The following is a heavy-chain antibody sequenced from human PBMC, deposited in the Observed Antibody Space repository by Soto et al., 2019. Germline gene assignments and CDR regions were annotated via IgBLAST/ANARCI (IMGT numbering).Heavy chain of an antibody. J-gene: IGHJ4*02. CDR2: ISSTTNYI. V-gene: IGHV3-21*06. CDR1: GFTFTRYS. CDR3: PRESEDLTSNFDY. Sequence: EVQLVESGGGLVKPGGSLRLSCAASGFTFTRYSMNWVRQAPGKGLEWVSSISSTTNYIYYGDSMKGRFTISRDNAKNSLYLEMNSLSSEDTAVYYCPRESEDLTSNFDYWGEGTLVTVSS.